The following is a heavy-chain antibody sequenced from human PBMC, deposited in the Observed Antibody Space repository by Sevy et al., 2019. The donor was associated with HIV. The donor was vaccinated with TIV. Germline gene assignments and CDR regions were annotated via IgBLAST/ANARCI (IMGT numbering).Heavy chain of an antibody. Sequence: SETLSLTCTVSGGSISSGGYYWSWIRQHPGKGLEWIGYIYYSGSTYYNPSLKSRVTISVDTSKNQFSLKLSSVTAADTAVYYCARGLKYQLLLIHGMDVWGQGTTVTVSS. D-gene: IGHD2-2*01. CDR1: GGSISSGGYY. CDR3: ARGLKYQLLLIHGMDV. V-gene: IGHV4-31*03. CDR2: IYYSGST. J-gene: IGHJ6*02.